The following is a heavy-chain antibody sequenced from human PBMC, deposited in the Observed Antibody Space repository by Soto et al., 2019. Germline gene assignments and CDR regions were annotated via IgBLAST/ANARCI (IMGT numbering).Heavy chain of an antibody. Sequence: QVQLVQSGAEVKKPGASVKVSCKASGYTFTSYYMHWVRQAPGQGLEWMGIINPGGGSTSYAQKFQVRVTMTSDTSTSTVYRVRRSLTSEDTTVYYYASDFSLWFGELLNSLVYYGMDVWGQGTTVTVSS. V-gene: IGHV1-46*01. CDR1: GYTFTSYY. CDR2: INPGGGST. CDR3: ASDFSLWFGELLNSLVYYGMDV. J-gene: IGHJ6*02. D-gene: IGHD3-10*01.